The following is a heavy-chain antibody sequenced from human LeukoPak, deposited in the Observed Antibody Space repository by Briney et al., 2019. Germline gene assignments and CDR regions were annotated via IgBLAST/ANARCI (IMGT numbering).Heavy chain of an antibody. CDR3: ARDIRGNCFDS. D-gene: IGHD3-16*01. V-gene: IGHV3-43*01. CDR1: GFIFDDSL. J-gene: IGHJ4*02. Sequence: GGSLRLSCVASGFIFDDSLKHWVRQAPGKGLEWVSLISRDGSTPYYADSVKGRFTISRDNSKNSLFLQMNSLTTEDTAVYFCARDIRGNCFDSWGQGTLVAVSS. CDR2: ISRDGSTP.